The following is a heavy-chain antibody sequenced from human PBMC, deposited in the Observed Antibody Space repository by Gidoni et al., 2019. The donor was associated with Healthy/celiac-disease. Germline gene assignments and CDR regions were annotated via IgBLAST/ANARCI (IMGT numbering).Heavy chain of an antibody. V-gene: IGHV3-23*01. CDR1: GFTFSSYP. CDR2: MSGSGGST. D-gene: IGHD6-13*01. Sequence: EVQLLASGGGLVQPGGSLRLSCAASGFTFSSYPMSWVRQAPGTGLEWVSAMSGSGGSTYYADSVKGRFTISRDNSKNTLYLQMNSLRAEDTAVYYCAKEIAAAGSLYYYGMDVWGQGTTVTVSS. CDR3: AKEIAAAGSLYYYGMDV. J-gene: IGHJ6*02.